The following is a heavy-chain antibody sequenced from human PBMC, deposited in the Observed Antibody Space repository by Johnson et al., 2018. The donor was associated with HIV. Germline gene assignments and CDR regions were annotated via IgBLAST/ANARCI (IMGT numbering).Heavy chain of an antibody. D-gene: IGHD2-2*01. Sequence: QMQLVESGGGLVKPGGSLRLSCAGSGFTFSDYFMSYIRQAPGKGLEWLSYISSSGSPIYYADSVQGRFTLSRDNAKNSLFLQMHSLRVEDTAIYYCARVGYQLHDAFDLWGQGTMVTVSS. J-gene: IGHJ3*01. CDR1: GFTFSDYF. V-gene: IGHV3-11*01. CDR2: ISSSGSPI. CDR3: ARVGYQLHDAFDL.